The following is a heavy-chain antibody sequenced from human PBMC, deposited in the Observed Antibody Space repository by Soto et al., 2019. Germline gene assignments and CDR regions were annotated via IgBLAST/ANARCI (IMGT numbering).Heavy chain of an antibody. D-gene: IGHD6-13*01. CDR1: GFTFSSYA. Sequence: GESLKISCAASGFTFSSYAMSWVRQAPGKGLEWVSAISGSGGSTYYADSVKGRFTISRDNSKNTLYLQMNSLRAEDTAVYYCAKARPPSWHCHYWGQGTLVTVSS. V-gene: IGHV3-23*01. J-gene: IGHJ4*02. CDR2: ISGSGGST. CDR3: AKARPPSWHCHY.